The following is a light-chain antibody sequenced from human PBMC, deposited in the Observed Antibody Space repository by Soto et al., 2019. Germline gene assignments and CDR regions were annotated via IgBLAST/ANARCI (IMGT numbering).Light chain of an antibody. V-gene: IGKV3-20*01. CDR2: GAS. CDR3: QQYGSSPT. Sequence: VLTQVPYTRSLSPGERATLSFRARQSVSSSYLAWYQQKPGQAPRLLIYGASSRATGIPDRFSGSGSGTDFTLTISRLEPEDFAVYYCQQYGSSPTFGQGTRLEI. J-gene: IGKJ5*01. CDR1: QSVSSSY.